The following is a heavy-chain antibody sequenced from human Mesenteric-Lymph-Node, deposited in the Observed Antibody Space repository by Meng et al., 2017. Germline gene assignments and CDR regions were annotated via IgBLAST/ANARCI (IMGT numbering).Heavy chain of an antibody. CDR3: AKDQGGNWNDAFDI. CDR1: GFTFSSYW. V-gene: IGHV3-7*03. J-gene: IGHJ3*02. Sequence: GESLKISCAASGFTFSSYWMSWVRQAPGKGLEWVANIKQDGSEKYYVDSVKGRFTISRDNAKNSLYLQMNSLRAEDTAVYYCAKDQGGNWNDAFDIWGQGTMVTVSS. CDR2: IKQDGSEK. D-gene: IGHD1-1*01.